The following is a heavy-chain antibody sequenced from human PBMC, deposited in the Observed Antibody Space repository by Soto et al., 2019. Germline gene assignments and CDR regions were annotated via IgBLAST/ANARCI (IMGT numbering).Heavy chain of an antibody. CDR1: GFTFSSYA. D-gene: IGHD3-3*01. J-gene: IGHJ4*02. Sequence: GGSLRLSCAASGFTFSSYAMSWVRQAPGKGLEWDSAISGSGGSTYYADSVKGRFTISRDNSKNTLYLQMNSLRAEDTAVYYCAKHIYYDFWSGPHVALDYWGQETLVTVSS. V-gene: IGHV3-23*01. CDR3: AKHIYYDFWSGPHVALDY. CDR2: ISGSGGST.